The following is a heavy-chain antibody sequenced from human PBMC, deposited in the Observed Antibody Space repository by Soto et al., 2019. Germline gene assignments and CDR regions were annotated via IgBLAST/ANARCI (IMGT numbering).Heavy chain of an antibody. CDR3: ARDAHRPYYDSSGYPLPQVAFDI. CDR1: GGTFSGDA. V-gene: IGHV1-69*13. Sequence: PSVKVSCKAYGGTFSGDALSWVRPDPGQGLEGTGGIIPIFGTTNYAQKFQGRVTIIADESTSTAYMELSSLRSEDTAVYYCARDAHRPYYDSSGYPLPQVAFDIWGQWTIVTVSS. CDR2: IIPIFGTT. J-gene: IGHJ3*02. D-gene: IGHD3-22*01.